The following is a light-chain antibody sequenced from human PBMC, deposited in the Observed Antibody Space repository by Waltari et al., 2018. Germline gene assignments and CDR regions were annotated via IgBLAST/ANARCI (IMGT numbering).Light chain of an antibody. CDR2: KAS. CDR1: QSISNW. J-gene: IGKJ4*01. V-gene: IGKV1-5*03. Sequence: IQVNQSPFSLSASVGNRGTITCRGSQSISNWLARYQQKPGKAPKLLIYKASTLESGVPSRFSGSGSGTEFTLTISSLQPDDFATYYCQQYNSYSLLTFGGGTKVEIK. CDR3: QQYNSYSLLT.